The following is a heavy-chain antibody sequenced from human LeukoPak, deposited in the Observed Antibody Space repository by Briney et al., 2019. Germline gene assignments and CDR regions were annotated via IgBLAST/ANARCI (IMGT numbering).Heavy chain of an antibody. D-gene: IGHD3-16*01. CDR1: GGSISSSSYY. J-gene: IGHJ4*02. Sequence: SETLSLTCTVSGGSISSSSYYWGWIRQPPGRGLEWIGSIYYSGSTYYNPSLKSRVTISVDTSKNQFSLKLSSVTAADTAVYYCATINRGSGAMSPTYYFDYWGQGTLVTVSS. V-gene: IGHV4-39*07. CDR2: IYYSGST. CDR3: ATINRGSGAMSPTYYFDY.